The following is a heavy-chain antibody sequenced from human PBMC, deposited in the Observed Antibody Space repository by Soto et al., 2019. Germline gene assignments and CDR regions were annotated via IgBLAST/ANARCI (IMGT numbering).Heavy chain of an antibody. V-gene: IGHV3-33*01. D-gene: IGHD3-10*01. J-gene: IGHJ5*01. CDR2: IYYGGSEE. Sequence: QVQLVESGGGAVQPGRSLRLSCVASGFTFSNYDLHWVRQAPGKGLEWVAVIYYGGSEEFYADSVRGRFTISRDNYRNTLCLQMNNLRVDDTALYFCARPRNPHLHLRGALASWGHGTLVTVPS. CDR3: ARPRNPHLHLRGALAS. CDR1: GFTFSNYD.